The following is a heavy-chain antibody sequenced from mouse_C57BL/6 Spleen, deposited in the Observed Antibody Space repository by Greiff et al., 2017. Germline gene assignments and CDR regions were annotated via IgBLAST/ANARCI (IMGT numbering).Heavy chain of an antibody. D-gene: IGHD2-4*01. V-gene: IGHV5-17*01. CDR2: ISSGSSTI. CDR1: GFTFSDYG. Sequence: EVMLVESGGGLVKPGGSLKLSCAASGFTFSDYGMHWVRQAPEKGLEWVAYISSGSSTIYYADTVKGRFTISRDNAKNTLFLQMTSLMSEDTAMYYCARGYDYDAYYFDYWGQGTTLTVSS. CDR3: ARGYDYDAYYFDY. J-gene: IGHJ2*01.